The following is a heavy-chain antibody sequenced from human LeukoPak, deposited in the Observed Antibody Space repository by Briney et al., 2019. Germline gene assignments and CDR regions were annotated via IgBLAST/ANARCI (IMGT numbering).Heavy chain of an antibody. Sequence: ASVKVSCKASGYTFTGYYMPWVRQAPGQGLEWMGWINPNSGGTNYAQKFQGRVTMTTDTSTSTAYMELRSLRSDDTAVYYCARGGTYFKFDPWGQGTLVTVSS. V-gene: IGHV1-2*02. CDR3: ARGGTYFKFDP. J-gene: IGHJ5*02. CDR1: GYTFTGYY. CDR2: INPNSGGT. D-gene: IGHD3-10*01.